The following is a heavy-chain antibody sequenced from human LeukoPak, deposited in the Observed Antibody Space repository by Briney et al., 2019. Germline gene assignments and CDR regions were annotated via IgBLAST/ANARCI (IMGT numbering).Heavy chain of an antibody. CDR2: IKSKTDGGTT. V-gene: IGHV3-15*01. D-gene: IGHD3-22*01. CDR3: TTVSYYDSSGYPQQD. J-gene: IGHJ4*02. Sequence: PGGSLRLSCAASGFTFSNAWMSWVRQAPGKGLEWVGRIKSKTDGGTTDYAAPVKGRFTIPRDDSKNTLYLQMNSLKTEDTAVYYCTTVSYYDSSGYPQQDWGQGTLVTVSS. CDR1: GFTFSNAW.